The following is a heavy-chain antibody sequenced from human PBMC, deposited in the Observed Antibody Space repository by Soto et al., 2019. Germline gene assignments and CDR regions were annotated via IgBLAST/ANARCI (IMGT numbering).Heavy chain of an antibody. V-gene: IGHV4-59*08. J-gene: IGHJ4*02. Sequence: PSQTLSLTCTVAGDSISSYYWSWIRQPPGKGLEWIGYIYSSGSTNYNPSLKSRVTISVDTSKNQFSLKLSSVTAADTAVYYCARRYGGGFDYWGQGTLVTVSS. D-gene: IGHD3-10*01. CDR1: GDSISSYY. CDR3: ARRYGGGFDY. CDR2: IYSSGST.